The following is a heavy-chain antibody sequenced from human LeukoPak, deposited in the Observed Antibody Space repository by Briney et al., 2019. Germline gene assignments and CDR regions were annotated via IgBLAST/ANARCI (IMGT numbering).Heavy chain of an antibody. CDR2: ISYDGSNK. CDR3: ARGAFIVGDYDSSGYYHPFDY. CDR1: GFTFSSYA. D-gene: IGHD3-22*01. J-gene: IGHJ4*02. Sequence: GGSLRLSCAASGFTFSSYAMHWVRQAPGKGLEWVAVISYDGSNKYYADSVKGRFTISRDNSKNTLHLQMNSLRSEDTAVYYCARGAFIVGDYDSSGYYHPFDYWGQGTLVTVSS. V-gene: IGHV3-30-3*01.